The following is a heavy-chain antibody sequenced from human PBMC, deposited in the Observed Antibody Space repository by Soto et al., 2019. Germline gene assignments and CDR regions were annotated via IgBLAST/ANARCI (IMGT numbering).Heavy chain of an antibody. J-gene: IGHJ4*02. D-gene: IGHD3-16*01. V-gene: IGHV1-18*01. CDR1: GYTCTKYG. Sequence: QVQLVQSGAEVKNPGASVKVSCKTSGYTCTKYGVGWVRQAPGQGLEWMGWISGSSGNANYAEKVQGRITLTTDTSTSTAYIELRSLRSDDTAVYYCAREMSGLGGEYDYWGQGTRVTVSS. CDR3: AREMSGLGGEYDY. CDR2: ISGSSGNA.